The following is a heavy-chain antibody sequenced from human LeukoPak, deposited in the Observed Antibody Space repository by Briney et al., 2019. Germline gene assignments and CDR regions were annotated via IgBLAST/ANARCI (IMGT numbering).Heavy chain of an antibody. J-gene: IGHJ4*02. D-gene: IGHD1/OR15-1a*01. CDR2: IDSDGSSA. V-gene: IGHV3-74*01. CDR3: ARDLRRTHFDY. Sequence: GGSLRLSCAASGFNFSDYNMHWVRQAPGKGLVWVSRIDSDGSSASYADSVKGRFTVSRDNAKNTLYLQMNSLRAEDTAVYYCARDLRRTHFDYWGQGTLVTVSS. CDR1: GFNFSDYN.